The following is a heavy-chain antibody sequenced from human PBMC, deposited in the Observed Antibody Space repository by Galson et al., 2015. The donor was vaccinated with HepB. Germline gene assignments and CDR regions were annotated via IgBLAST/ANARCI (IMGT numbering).Heavy chain of an antibody. J-gene: IGHJ4*02. Sequence: LRLSCAASGFTFSSYSMNWVRQAPGKGLEWVSYISSSSSTIYYADSVKGRFTISRDNAKNSLYLQMNSLRAEDTAVYYCARDGPLFDYWGQGTLVTVSS. CDR2: ISSSSSTI. V-gene: IGHV3-48*04. CDR1: GFTFSSYS. CDR3: ARDGPLFDY.